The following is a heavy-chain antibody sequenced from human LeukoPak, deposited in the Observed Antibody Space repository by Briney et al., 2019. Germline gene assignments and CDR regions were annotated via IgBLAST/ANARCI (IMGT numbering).Heavy chain of an antibody. CDR3: AQSIAVPRIPTFDV. CDR2: INPNSGGT. Sequence: ASVRVSCKASEYTFSGHFIHWMRQAPGQGLEWVGWINPNSGGTNYAQKFQGRVTLTRDTSAGTAYMDLSSLRSDDTADYYWAQSIAVPRIPTFDVWGQGTVVAVSS. D-gene: IGHD6-19*01. J-gene: IGHJ3*01. V-gene: IGHV1-2*02. CDR1: EYTFSGHF.